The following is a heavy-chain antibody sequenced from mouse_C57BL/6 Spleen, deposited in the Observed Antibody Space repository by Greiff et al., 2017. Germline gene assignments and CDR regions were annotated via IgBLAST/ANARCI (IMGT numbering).Heavy chain of an antibody. J-gene: IGHJ2*01. CDR2: IYPGDGAT. CDR3: ARKGGFDY. Sequence: QVQLQQSGPELVKPGASVKISCKASGYAFSSSWMNWVKQRPGKGLEWIGRIYPGDGATNYNGKFKGKATLTADKSSSTAYMQLSSLTSEDSAVYFCARKGGFDYWGQGTTLTVSS. V-gene: IGHV1-82*01. CDR1: GYAFSSSW.